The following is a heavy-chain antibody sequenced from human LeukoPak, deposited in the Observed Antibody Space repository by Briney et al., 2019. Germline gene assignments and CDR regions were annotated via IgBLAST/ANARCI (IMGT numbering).Heavy chain of an antibody. D-gene: IGHD3-3*01. CDR2: ISCDGSNK. V-gene: IGHV3-30-3*01. CDR1: GFTFSSYA. Sequence: PGGSLRLSCAASGFTFSSYAMHWVRQAPGKGLEWVAVISCDGSNKYYADSVKGRFTISRDNSKNTLYLQMNSLRAEDTAVYYCARDRISYDFWSGYPDYWGQGTLVTVSS. J-gene: IGHJ4*02. CDR3: ARDRISYDFWSGYPDY.